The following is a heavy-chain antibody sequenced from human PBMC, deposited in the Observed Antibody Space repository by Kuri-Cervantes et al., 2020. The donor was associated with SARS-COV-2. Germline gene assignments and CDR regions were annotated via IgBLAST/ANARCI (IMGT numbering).Heavy chain of an antibody. CDR3: ARDLVKSGGLKAQRNWFDP. V-gene: IGHV1-46*03. D-gene: IGHD2-15*01. Sequence: SVTVSCKASGYSFTSYYMHWVRQAPGQGLEGMGIINPSGGSTSYPQKFQGRVTMTRDTSTSTVYMELSSPRSEDTAVYYCARDLVKSGGLKAQRNWFDPWGQGTLVTVSS. CDR1: GYSFTSYY. CDR2: INPSGGST. J-gene: IGHJ5*02.